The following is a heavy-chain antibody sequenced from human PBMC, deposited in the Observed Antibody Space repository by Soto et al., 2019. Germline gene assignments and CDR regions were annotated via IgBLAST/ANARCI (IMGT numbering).Heavy chain of an antibody. CDR1: GGTFSSYA. CDR3: ARGYSSSLYYYYFGMDV. V-gene: IGHV1-69*01. D-gene: IGHD6-13*01. CDR2: IIPIFGTA. Sequence: VQLVQSGAEVKKPGSSVKVSCKASGGTFSSYAISWVRQAPGQGLEWMGGIIPIFGTANYAQKFQGRVTITADESTSTAYTELSRLRSEDTAVYYCARGYSSSLYYYYFGMDVWGQGTTVTVSS. J-gene: IGHJ6*02.